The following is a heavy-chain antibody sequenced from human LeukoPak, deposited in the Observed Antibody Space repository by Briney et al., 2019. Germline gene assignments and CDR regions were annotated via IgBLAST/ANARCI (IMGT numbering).Heavy chain of an antibody. J-gene: IGHJ5*02. D-gene: IGHD3-10*01. CDR3: ATDPGEVGWFGIP. Sequence: ASVKVSCKVSGYTLTELSMHWVRQAPGKGLEWMGGFDPEDGETIYAQKFQDRVTMTEDTSTDTAYMELSSLRSEDTAVYYCATDPGEVGWFGIPWGQGTLVTVSS. CDR2: FDPEDGET. V-gene: IGHV1-24*01. CDR1: GYTLTELS.